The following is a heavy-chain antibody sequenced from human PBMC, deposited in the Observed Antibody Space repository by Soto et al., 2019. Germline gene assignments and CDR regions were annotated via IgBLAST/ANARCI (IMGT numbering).Heavy chain of an antibody. J-gene: IGHJ6*03. V-gene: IGHV3-11*01. CDR1: GFTFSDYY. Sequence: QVQLVESGGGLVKPGGSLRLSCAASGFTFSDYYMSWIRQAPGKGLEWVSYISSSGSTIYYADSVKGRFTISRDNAKNSLYLQMNSLRAEDTAVYYCARLQDYSNYSLFLYYYYMDVWGKGTTVTVSS. CDR3: ARLQDYSNYSLFLYYYYMDV. D-gene: IGHD4-4*01. CDR2: ISSSGSTI.